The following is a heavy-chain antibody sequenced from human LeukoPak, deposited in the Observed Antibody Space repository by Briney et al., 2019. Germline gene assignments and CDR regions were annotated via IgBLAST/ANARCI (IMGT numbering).Heavy chain of an antibody. CDR3: ARLTPIEPPSD. Sequence: SETLSLTCAVYGGSFSGYYWSWIRQPPGKGLEWIGEINHSGSTNYNPSLKSRVTISVDTSKNQFSLKLSSVTAADTAVYYCARLTPIEPPSDWGQGTLVTVSS. V-gene: IGHV4-34*01. CDR2: INHSGST. J-gene: IGHJ4*02. D-gene: IGHD1-14*01. CDR1: GGSFSGYY.